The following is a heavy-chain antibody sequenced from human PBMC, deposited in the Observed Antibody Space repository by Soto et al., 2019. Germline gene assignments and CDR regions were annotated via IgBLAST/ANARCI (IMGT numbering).Heavy chain of an antibody. CDR2: IRNKAGSYKT. CDR3: TTTASNYFGSESYFYY. V-gene: IGHV3-15*01. CDR1: GFTFSDHF. Sequence: GGSLRLSCAASGFTFSDHFMDWVRQAPGKGLEWVGLIRNKAGSYKTEYAAPVKGRFTISRDDSKNTLYLQMNNLKTEDTAVYYCTTTASNYFGSESYFYYWGQGTLVTVSS. J-gene: IGHJ4*02. D-gene: IGHD3-10*01.